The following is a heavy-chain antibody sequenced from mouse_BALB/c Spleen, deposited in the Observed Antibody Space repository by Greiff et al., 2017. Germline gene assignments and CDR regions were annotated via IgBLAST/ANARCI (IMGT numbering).Heavy chain of an antibody. D-gene: IGHD1-1*01. J-gene: IGHJ3*01. CDR1: GYSITSDYA. CDR3: ARRDYYGSSEGFAY. Sequence: VQLKESGPGLVKPSQSLSLTCTVTGYSITSDYAWNWIRQFPGNKLEWMGYISYSGSTSYNPSLKSRISITRDTSKNQFFLQLNSVTTEDTATYYCARRDYYGSSEGFAYWGQGTLVTVSA. CDR2: ISYSGST. V-gene: IGHV3-2*02.